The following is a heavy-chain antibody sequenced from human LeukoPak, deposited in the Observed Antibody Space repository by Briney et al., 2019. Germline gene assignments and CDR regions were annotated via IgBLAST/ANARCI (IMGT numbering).Heavy chain of an antibody. V-gene: IGHV1-58*01. CDR2: IVVGSGNT. J-gene: IGHJ6*03. Sequence: GASAKVSCKASGFTFTSSAVQWVRQARGQRLEWIGWIVVGSGNTNYAQKFQERVTITRDMSTSTAYMELSSLRSEDTAVYYCAADQGDDFWSGYLGYAPTYYYYMDVWGKGTTVTVSS. CDR1: GFTFTSSA. CDR3: AADQGDDFWSGYLGYAPTYYYYMDV. D-gene: IGHD3-3*01.